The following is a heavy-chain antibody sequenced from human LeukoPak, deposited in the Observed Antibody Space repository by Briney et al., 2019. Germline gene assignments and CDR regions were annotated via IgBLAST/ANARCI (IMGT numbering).Heavy chain of an antibody. CDR1: GFTVSSNY. J-gene: IGHJ5*02. Sequence: PGGSLRLSCAASGFTVSSNYMSWVRQAPGKGLEWVSYISSFGSYTYYAHSMKGRFTVSRDNAKNLVYLQMNRLRGEDTGVYYCAREVEGVWNWIDTWGQGTLVTVSS. V-gene: IGHV3-21*06. D-gene: IGHD2-8*01. CDR2: ISSFGSYT. CDR3: AREVEGVWNWIDT.